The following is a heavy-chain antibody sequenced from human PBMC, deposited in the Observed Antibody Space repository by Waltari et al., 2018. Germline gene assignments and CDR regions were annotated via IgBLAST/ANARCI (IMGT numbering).Heavy chain of an antibody. D-gene: IGHD6-13*01. V-gene: IGHV4-34*01. CDR3: ARPIAAAGTGPLGY. J-gene: IGHJ4*02. Sequence: QVQLQQWGAGLLKPSETLSLTCAVYGGSFSGYYWSWLRQPPGKGLEWSGEISNSASISNNPSLKSRVTISTDTSKNQFCLKLSAVTAANTAEYYCARPIAAAGTGPLGYWGQGTLVTVSS. CDR1: GGSFSGYY. CDR2: ISNSASI.